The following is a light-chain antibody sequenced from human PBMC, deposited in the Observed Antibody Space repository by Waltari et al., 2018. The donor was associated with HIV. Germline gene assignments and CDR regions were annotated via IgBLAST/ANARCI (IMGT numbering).Light chain of an antibody. CDR2: AAS. V-gene: IGKV3-20*01. Sequence: DIVLTQSPATLSLSPGEPATLPCRASQSVNSNYLAWYQQKPGQAPGLLIYAASSRATGIPERFNGSGSGTDFTLTISRLQPEDFAVYFCHQYGSSPFTFGPGTKVDVK. J-gene: IGKJ3*01. CDR1: QSVNSNY. CDR3: HQYGSSPFT.